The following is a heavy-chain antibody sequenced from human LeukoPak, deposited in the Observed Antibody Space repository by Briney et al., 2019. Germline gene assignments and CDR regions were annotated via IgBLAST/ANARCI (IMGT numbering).Heavy chain of an antibody. CDR2: IYYSGST. V-gene: IGHV4-59*01. CDR1: GGSISSYY. J-gene: IGHJ4*02. CDR3: ARDRVTIFGVEGGFDY. D-gene: IGHD3-3*01. Sequence: SETLSLTCIVSGGSISSYYWSWIRQPPGKGLEWIGYIYYSGSTNYNPSLKSRVTISVDTSKNQFSLKLSSVTDADTAVYYCARDRVTIFGVEGGFDYWGQGSLVTVSS.